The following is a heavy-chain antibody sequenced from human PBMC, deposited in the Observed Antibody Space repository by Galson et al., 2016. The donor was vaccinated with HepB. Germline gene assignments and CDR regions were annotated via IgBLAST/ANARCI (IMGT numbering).Heavy chain of an antibody. Sequence: SLRLSCAASGFTFSDFSMNWVRQAPGKGLEWVSSISSGSRDIYYADSVKGRFTISRDNAKNSLYLQMSSLRAEDTAVYYCARDRSNYDFWSGYMPDYYFDYWGQGTLVTVSS. V-gene: IGHV3-21*01. J-gene: IGHJ4*02. CDR2: ISSGSRDI. CDR1: GFTFSDFS. D-gene: IGHD3-3*01. CDR3: ARDRSNYDFWSGYMPDYYFDY.